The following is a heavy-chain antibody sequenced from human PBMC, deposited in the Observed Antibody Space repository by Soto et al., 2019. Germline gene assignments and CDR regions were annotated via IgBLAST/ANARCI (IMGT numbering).Heavy chain of an antibody. D-gene: IGHD2-2*01. CDR2: INHSGST. Sequence: QVQLQQWGAGLLKPSETLSLTCAVYGGSLSGNYWSWIRQTPGKGLEWIAEINHSGSTNYNPSLKSRVTLAVDTSKNQFSLKLNSVTAADTAVYYCARGEFGVWYCSSTSSYCALDIWGQGTMVTVSS. CDR3: ARGEFGVWYCSSTSSYCALDI. J-gene: IGHJ3*02. V-gene: IGHV4-34*01. CDR1: GGSLSGNY.